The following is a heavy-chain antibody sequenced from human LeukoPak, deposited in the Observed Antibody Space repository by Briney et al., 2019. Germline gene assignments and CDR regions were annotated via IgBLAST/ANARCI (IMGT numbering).Heavy chain of an antibody. D-gene: IGHD3-10*01. CDR1: GYTFTSYA. V-gene: IGHV7-4-1*02. CDR3: ARDLGSGSYYNGWTWFDP. J-gene: IGHJ5*02. CDR2: INTNTGNP. Sequence: ASVKVSCKASGYTFTSYAVNWVRQAPGQGLEWMGWINTNTGNPTYAQGFTGRFVFSLDTSVSTAYLQISSLKAEDTAVYYCARDLGSGSYYNGWTWFDPWGQGTLVTVSS.